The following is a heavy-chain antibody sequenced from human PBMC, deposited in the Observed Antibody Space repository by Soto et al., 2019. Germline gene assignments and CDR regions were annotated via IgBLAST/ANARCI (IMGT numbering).Heavy chain of an antibody. V-gene: IGHV4-59*08. CDR2: IYYSGST. CDR1: GGSISSYY. CDR3: ARQAGSSGMGFDY. D-gene: IGHD6-19*01. Sequence: SETLSLTCTVSGGSISSYYWSWIRQPPGKGLEWIGYIYYSGSTNYNPSLKSRVTISVDTSKNQFSLKLSSVTAADTAVYYCARQAGSSGMGFDYWGQGTLVTVSS. J-gene: IGHJ4*02.